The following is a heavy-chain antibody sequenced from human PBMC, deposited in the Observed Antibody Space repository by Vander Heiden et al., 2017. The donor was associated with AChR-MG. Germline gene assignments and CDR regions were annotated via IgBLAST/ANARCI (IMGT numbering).Heavy chain of an antibody. Sequence: QVQLVQPGGGVVQPGRSLRLSCAASGFTFSGHALHWVRQAPGKGLEWVAVISCDGSNKDYADSVKGRFTISRDNSRNTLYLQMNSLRAEDTAVYYCARGLGGPAGYWGQRNLVTVSS. CDR2: ISCDGSNK. D-gene: IGHD1-26*01. V-gene: IGHV3-30-3*01. CDR3: ARGLGGPAGY. J-gene: IGHJ4*02. CDR1: GFTFSGHA.